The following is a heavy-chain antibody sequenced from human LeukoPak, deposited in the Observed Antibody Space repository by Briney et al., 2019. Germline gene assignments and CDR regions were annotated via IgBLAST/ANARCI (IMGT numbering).Heavy chain of an antibody. CDR3: ARGFYSSSWYLGSSFYNWFDP. Sequence: ASVKVSCKASGYTFTSYDINWVRQATGQGLEWMGWMNPNSGNTGYAQKFQGRVTMTRNTSISTAYMELSSLRSEDTAVYYCARGFYSSSWYLGSSFYNWFDPWGQGTLVTVSS. D-gene: IGHD6-13*01. CDR1: GYTFTSYD. V-gene: IGHV1-8*01. CDR2: MNPNSGNT. J-gene: IGHJ5*02.